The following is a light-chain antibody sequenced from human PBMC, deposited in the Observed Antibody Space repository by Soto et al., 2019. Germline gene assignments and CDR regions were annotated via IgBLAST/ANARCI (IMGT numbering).Light chain of an antibody. Sequence: QSVLTQPASVSGSPGQSITISCTGTTNDVGGYNYVSWYQQHPGKAPKLMIYEVSTRPSGVSNRFSGSKSGNTASLTISGRQAEDEANYYCSSYTSTITLVVFGGGTKLTVL. CDR3: SSYTSTITLVV. CDR2: EVS. V-gene: IGLV2-14*01. J-gene: IGLJ2*01. CDR1: TNDVGGYNY.